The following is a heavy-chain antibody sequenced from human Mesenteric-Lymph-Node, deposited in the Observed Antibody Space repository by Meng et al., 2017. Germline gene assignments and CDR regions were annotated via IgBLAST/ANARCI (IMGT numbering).Heavy chain of an antibody. CDR1: GFTFSGSA. V-gene: IGHV3-73*01. D-gene: IGHD4-17*01. CDR2: IRSKANSYAT. CDR3: TRQPFSGTVTPS. Sequence: GESLKISCAASGFTFSGSAMHWVRQASGKGLEWVGRIRSKANSYATAYAASVKGRFTVSRDDSKNTAYLQMNSLRTEDTAVYYCTRQPFSGTVTPSWGQGTLVTVSS. J-gene: IGHJ4*02.